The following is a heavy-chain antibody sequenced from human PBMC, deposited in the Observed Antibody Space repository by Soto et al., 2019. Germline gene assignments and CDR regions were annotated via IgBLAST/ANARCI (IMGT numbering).Heavy chain of an antibody. J-gene: IGHJ6*04. D-gene: IGHD6-19*01. CDR3: ARIGMVAGTPGVEYYGMDV. CDR1: GYTFTGYY. Sequence: GASVKVSCKASGYTFTGYYMHWVRQAPGQGLEWMGWINPNSGGTNYAQKFQGWVTMTRDKSISTAYMELSRLRSDDTAVYYCARIGMVAGTPGVEYYGMDVWGKGTTVTVP. CDR2: INPNSGGT. V-gene: IGHV1-2*04.